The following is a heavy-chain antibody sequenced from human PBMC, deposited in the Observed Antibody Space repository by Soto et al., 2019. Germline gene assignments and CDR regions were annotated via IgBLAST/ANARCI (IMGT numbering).Heavy chain of an antibody. CDR3: ARNYDILTGYPEHYYGMDV. Sequence: GESLKISCKGSGYSFTSYWISWVRQMPGKGLEWMGRIDPSDSYTNYSPSFQGHVTISADKSISTAYLQWSSLKASDTAMYYCARNYDILTGYPEHYYGMDVWGQGTTVTVSS. CDR2: IDPSDSYT. CDR1: GYSFTSYW. V-gene: IGHV5-10-1*01. J-gene: IGHJ6*02. D-gene: IGHD3-9*01.